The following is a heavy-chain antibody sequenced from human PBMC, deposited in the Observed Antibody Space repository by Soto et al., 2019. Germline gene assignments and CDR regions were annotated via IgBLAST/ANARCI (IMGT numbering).Heavy chain of an antibody. CDR2: MYNTGST. J-gene: IGHJ6*02. D-gene: IGHD6-19*01. CDR3: ARGYSSGWYGPDV. V-gene: IGHV4-59*01. Sequence: SETLSLTCTVSGGSISSYYWSWIRQPPGKGLEWIGYMYNTGSTIYNPSLKSRVTISVDTSKNQFSLKLNSVTAADTAVYYCARGYSSGWYGPDVWGQGTPVTVSS. CDR1: GGSISSYY.